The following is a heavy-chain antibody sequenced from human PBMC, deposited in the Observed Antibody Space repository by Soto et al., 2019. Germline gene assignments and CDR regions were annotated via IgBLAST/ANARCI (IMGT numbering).Heavy chain of an antibody. J-gene: IGHJ4*02. V-gene: IGHV1-18*01. CDR3: AREPHKENMIVVVINGPLDY. D-gene: IGHD3-22*01. Sequence: GASVKVSCKASGYTFTSYGISWVRQAPGQGLEWMGWISAYNGNTNYAQKLQGRVTMTTYTSTSTAYMELRSLRSDDTAVYYCAREPHKENMIVVVINGPLDYSGQGTLVTVSS. CDR1: GYTFTSYG. CDR2: ISAYNGNT.